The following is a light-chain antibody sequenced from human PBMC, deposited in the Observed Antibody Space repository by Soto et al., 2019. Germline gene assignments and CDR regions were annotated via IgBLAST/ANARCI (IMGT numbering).Light chain of an antibody. J-gene: IGKJ5*01. Sequence: EIVLTPSPGTLSLSPGERATLFCRASQRVSGNFLAWYQEKPGQTPRLLIYGASKRATGIPDRFSGSGSGTDFSLTISRLEPEDFAVYYCQQYGSSPTFGQGTRLEI. CDR2: GAS. CDR1: QRVSGNF. CDR3: QQYGSSPT. V-gene: IGKV3-20*01.